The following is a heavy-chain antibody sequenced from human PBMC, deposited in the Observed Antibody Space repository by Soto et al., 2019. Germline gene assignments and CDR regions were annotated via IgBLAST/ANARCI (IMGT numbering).Heavy chain of an antibody. V-gene: IGHV3-21*01. CDR2: ISSSSAYI. Sequence: SCAGSGFSFSSYSMNWVRQAPGKGLEWVSYISSSSAYIYSKDSVKGRFTISRDNAKNTLFLQMNGLRAEDTAVYYCARDSGYGSTSSVNHYLDFWGHGTLVTVSS. D-gene: IGHD3-10*01. CDR1: GFSFSSYS. J-gene: IGHJ4*01. CDR3: ARDSGYGSTSSVNHYLDF.